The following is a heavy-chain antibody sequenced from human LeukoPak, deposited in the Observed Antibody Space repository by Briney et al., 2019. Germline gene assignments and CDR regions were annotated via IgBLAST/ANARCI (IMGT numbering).Heavy chain of an antibody. Sequence: SETLSLTCTVSGGSISSYYWSWIRQPPGKGLEWIGYIYYSGSTNYNPSLKSRVTISVDTSKNQFSLKLSSVTAADTAVYYCARAPWGRSDFWSGHPYYFDYWGQGTLVTVSS. D-gene: IGHD3-3*01. CDR3: ARAPWGRSDFWSGHPYYFDY. V-gene: IGHV4-59*01. CDR2: IYYSGST. CDR1: GGSISSYY. J-gene: IGHJ4*02.